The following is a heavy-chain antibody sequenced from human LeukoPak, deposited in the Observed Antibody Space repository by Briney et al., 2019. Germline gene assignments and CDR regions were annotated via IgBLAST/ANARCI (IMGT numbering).Heavy chain of an antibody. J-gene: IGHJ6*03. CDR2: INKEGREK. Sequence: GGALRLSCAASGFTFSKYWMTGVGQAAGKGGEGVANINKEGREKEYVETVKGRFTISRDNAEKSVYLQLNSLRAEDTAVYYCAGEGHHSLYLLPPSRGFDNYYMGVWGKGTTVTVSS. CDR1: GFTFSKYW. V-gene: IGHV3-7*01. D-gene: IGHD2-15*01. CDR3: AGEGHHSLYLLPPSRGFDNYYMGV.